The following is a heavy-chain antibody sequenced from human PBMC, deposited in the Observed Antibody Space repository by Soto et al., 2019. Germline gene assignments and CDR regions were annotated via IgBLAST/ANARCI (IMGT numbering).Heavy chain of an antibody. D-gene: IGHD3-16*01. J-gene: IGHJ1*01. CDR1: GFMFEDFA. V-gene: IGHV3-9*01. CDR3: AKDVDRLGELWGYFQS. CDR2: INWNGVNK. Sequence: SLRLSGTVSGFMFEDFAMHWVRQAPGQGLEWVSGINWNGVNKGYAESVLGRFTISRDNAKKSLYLDMNYLRPEDTALYFCAKDVDRLGELWGYFQSWGQGTMVTAPQ.